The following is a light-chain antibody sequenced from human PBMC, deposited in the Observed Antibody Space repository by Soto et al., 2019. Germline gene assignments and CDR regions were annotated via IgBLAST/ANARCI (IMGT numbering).Light chain of an antibody. V-gene: IGKV1-33*01. CDR1: QDISNH. CDR3: QQSHILPRT. Sequence: DIQMTQSPSSLSASVGERVTITCQASQDISNHLIWYQQKPGKAPKFLIYDASNLETGVPSRFSGCGSGTDFTFSISSLQPEDVATYFCQQSHILPRTFGPGTKVGIK. CDR2: DAS. J-gene: IGKJ3*01.